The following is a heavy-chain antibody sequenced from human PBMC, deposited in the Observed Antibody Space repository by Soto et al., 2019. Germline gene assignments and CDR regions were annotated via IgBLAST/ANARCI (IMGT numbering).Heavy chain of an antibody. Sequence: VQLQVSGPGLVKPSQTLSLTCTVSGASVNTGNYYWSYIRQSPGKGLEWLGYIFYSRDTYYNPSLKRRATISLSTSRNQISLTLTSVADADTAVYLCVRTGTTDDFWGQGTLVTVSS. D-gene: IGHD1-7*01. CDR3: VRTGTTDDF. V-gene: IGHV4-30-4*01. CDR1: GASVNTGNYY. J-gene: IGHJ1*01. CDR2: IFYSRDT.